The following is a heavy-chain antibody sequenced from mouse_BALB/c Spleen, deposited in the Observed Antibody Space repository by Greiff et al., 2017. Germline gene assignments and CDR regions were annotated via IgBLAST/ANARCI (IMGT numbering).Heavy chain of an antibody. Sequence: EVKVVESGAELVKPGASVKLSCTASGFNIKDTYMHWVKQRPEQGLEWIGRIDPANGNTKYDPKFQGKATITADTSSNTAYLQLSSLTSEDTAVYYCASYRYDYAMDYWGQGTSVTVSS. V-gene: IGHV14-3*02. CDR2: IDPANGNT. CDR1: GFNIKDTY. D-gene: IGHD2-14*01. CDR3: ASYRYDYAMDY. J-gene: IGHJ4*01.